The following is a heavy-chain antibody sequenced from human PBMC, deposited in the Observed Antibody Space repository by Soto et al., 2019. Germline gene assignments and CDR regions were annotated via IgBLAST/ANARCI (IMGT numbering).Heavy chain of an antibody. CDR2: INPNSGGT. Sequence: QVQLVQSGAEVKKPGASVKVSCKASGYTFTGYYMHWVRQAPGQGLEWMGWINPNSGGTNYAQKFQGRVTMTRDTSISTAYMERSRLRSDVTAVYYSARAPAITIFGVVVADYYYYYGMDVWGQGTTVTVSS. CDR1: GYTFTGYY. CDR3: ARAPAITIFGVVVADYYYYYGMDV. D-gene: IGHD3-3*01. J-gene: IGHJ6*02. V-gene: IGHV1-2*02.